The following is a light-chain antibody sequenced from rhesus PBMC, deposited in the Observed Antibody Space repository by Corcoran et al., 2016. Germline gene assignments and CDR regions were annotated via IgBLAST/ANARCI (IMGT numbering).Light chain of an antibody. CDR3: SSYAGTKIFYI. V-gene: IGLV2-32*02. CDR2: EVS. CDR1: SSDIGGYNY. Sequence: QAALTQPRSVSGSPGQSVPISCTGTSSDIGGYNYVSWYQQCPGTAPKLMIYEVSKRPSGVSGRFSGSKSDNTASLTISGLQAEDEADYYCSSYAGTKIFYIFGAGTRLTVL. J-gene: IGLJ1*01.